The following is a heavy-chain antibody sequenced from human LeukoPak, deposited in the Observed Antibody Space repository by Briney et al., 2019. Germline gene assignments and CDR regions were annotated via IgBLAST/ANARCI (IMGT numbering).Heavy chain of an antibody. V-gene: IGHV4-38-2*02. J-gene: IGHJ3*02. CDR2: IYHSGST. Sequence: SETLPLTCTVSGGSISSGYYWGWIRQPPGKGLEWIGSIYHSGSTYYNPSLKSRVTISVDTSKNQFSLKLSSVTAADTAVYYCARPSLWFGELTGAFDIWGQGTMVTVSS. CDR1: GGSISSGYY. D-gene: IGHD3-10*01. CDR3: ARPSLWFGELTGAFDI.